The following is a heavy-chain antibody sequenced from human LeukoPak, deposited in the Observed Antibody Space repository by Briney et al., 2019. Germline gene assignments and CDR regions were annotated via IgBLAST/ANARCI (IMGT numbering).Heavy chain of an antibody. D-gene: IGHD2-2*02. CDR2: IIPIFGTA. CDR3: ARVGRYCSSTSCYTGWFDP. V-gene: IGHV1-69*13. CDR1: GGTFSSYA. Sequence: ASVKVSCKASGGTFSSYAISWVRQAPGQGLEWMGGIIPIFGTANYAQKFQGRVTITADESTSTAYMELSSLRSEDTAVYYCARVGRYCSSTSCYTGWFDPWGQGTLVTVSS. J-gene: IGHJ5*02.